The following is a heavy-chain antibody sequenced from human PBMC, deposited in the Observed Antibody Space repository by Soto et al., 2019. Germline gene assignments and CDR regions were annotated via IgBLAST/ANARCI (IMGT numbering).Heavy chain of an antibody. CDR3: ARDMTTVTTRSYYYYYGMDV. D-gene: IGHD4-17*01. CDR2: IIPIFGTA. J-gene: IGHJ6*02. Sequence: ASVKVSCKASGGTFSSYAISWVRQAPGQGLEWMGGIIPIFGTANYAQKFQGRVTITADESTSTAYMELSSLRSEDTAVYYCARDMTTVTTRSYYYYYGMDVWGQGTTVTVSS. V-gene: IGHV1-69*13. CDR1: GGTFSSYA.